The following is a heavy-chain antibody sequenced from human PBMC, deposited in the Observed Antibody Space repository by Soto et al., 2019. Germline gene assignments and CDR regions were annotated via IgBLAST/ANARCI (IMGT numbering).Heavy chain of an antibody. CDR1: GFTFSSYG. J-gene: IGHJ4*02. Sequence: VQLVECGGGVVQPGRSLRLSCAASGFTFSSYGMHWVRQAPGKGLEWVAVISYDGINEDYADSVKGRFTISRDNSKNTLYLQMNSLRAEDTAVYYCAKDIVLMVYAGNFDYWGQGTLVTVSS. D-gene: IGHD2-8*01. CDR2: ISYDGINE. V-gene: IGHV3-30*18. CDR3: AKDIVLMVYAGNFDY.